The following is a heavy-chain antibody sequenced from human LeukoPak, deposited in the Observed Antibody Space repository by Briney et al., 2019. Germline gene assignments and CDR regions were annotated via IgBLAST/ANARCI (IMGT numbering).Heavy chain of an antibody. D-gene: IGHD6-19*01. Sequence: GGSPRLSCAASGFTFSSYSMNWVRQAPGKGLEWVSSISSSSSYIYYADSVKGRFTISRDNAKNSLYLQMNSLRAEDTAVYYCARGSIAVAGTDDAFDIWGQGTMVTVSS. V-gene: IGHV3-21*01. CDR1: GFTFSSYS. CDR3: ARGSIAVAGTDDAFDI. CDR2: ISSSSSYI. J-gene: IGHJ3*02.